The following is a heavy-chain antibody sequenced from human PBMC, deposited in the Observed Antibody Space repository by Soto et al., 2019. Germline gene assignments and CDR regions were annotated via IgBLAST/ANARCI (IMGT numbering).Heavy chain of an antibody. D-gene: IGHD1-26*01. CDR1: GGTFSSYA. Sequence: VASVKVSCKASGGTFSSYAISWVRQAPGQGLEWMGGIIPIFGTANYAQKFQGRVTITADESTSTAYMELSSLRSEDTAVYYCARADIVGATRDAFDIWGQGTMVTVSS. J-gene: IGHJ3*02. CDR2: IIPIFGTA. CDR3: ARADIVGATRDAFDI. V-gene: IGHV1-69*13.